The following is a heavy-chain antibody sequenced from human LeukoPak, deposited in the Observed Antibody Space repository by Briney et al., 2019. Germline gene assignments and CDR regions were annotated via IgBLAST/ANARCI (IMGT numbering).Heavy chain of an antibody. CDR1: GYTFTSYG. CDR2: ISAYNGNT. Sequence: GASVKVSCKASGYTFTSYGISWVRQAPGQGLEWMGWISAYNGNTNYAQKLQGRVTMTTDTSTSTAYMELRSLRSDDTAVYYCARDQFHYDSSGYYDIRYYYVDVWGKGTTVTVSS. D-gene: IGHD3-22*01. J-gene: IGHJ6*03. V-gene: IGHV1-18*01. CDR3: ARDQFHYDSSGYYDIRYYYVDV.